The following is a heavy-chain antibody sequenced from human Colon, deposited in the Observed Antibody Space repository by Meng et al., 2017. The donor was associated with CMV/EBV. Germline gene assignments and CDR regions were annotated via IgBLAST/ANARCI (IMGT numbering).Heavy chain of an antibody. V-gene: IGHV3-7*01. CDR2: IKEDGSQK. Sequence: GESLKISCVASGYTFTTTWISWVRQAPGKGLEWVANIKEDGSQKNYADSVRGRFTISRDNAKNSLSLQMNSLRAEDTAVYYCARASGKSSSWYSLFDYWGQGTRVTVSS. CDR3: ARASGKSSSWYSLFDY. D-gene: IGHD6-13*01. CDR1: GYTFTTTW. J-gene: IGHJ4*02.